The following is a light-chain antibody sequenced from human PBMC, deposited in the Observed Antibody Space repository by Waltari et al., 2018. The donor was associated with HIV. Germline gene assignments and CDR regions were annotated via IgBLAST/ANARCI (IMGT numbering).Light chain of an antibody. CDR3: SSYTSRNTHV. CDR1: SSDVWSYNL. J-gene: IGLJ1*01. V-gene: IGLV2-14*02. CDR2: EVS. Sequence: QSALTQPASVSGSPGQSITISCTGTSSDVWSYNLVSWYQQHPGKAPKLIIYEVSKRPSGVSNRFSGSKSGNTASLTISGLQAEDEADYYCSSYTSRNTHVFGTGTKVTVL.